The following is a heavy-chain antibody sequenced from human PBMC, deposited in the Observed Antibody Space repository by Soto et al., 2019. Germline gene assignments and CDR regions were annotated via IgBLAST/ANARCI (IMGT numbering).Heavy chain of an antibody. Sequence: QVQLQESGPGLVKPSETLSLTCTVSGGSISGFYWSWIRQSPGKGLEWIGYIYDGDSSNYYPSLDSRVIISVDTSKNQFYLSLSSVTAADTAVYYCARAYYATDGYSIDPWGQGTLVTVSS. D-gene: IGHD2-8*01. J-gene: IGHJ5*02. CDR1: GGSISGFY. V-gene: IGHV4-59*01. CDR3: ARAYYATDGYSIDP. CDR2: IYDGDSS.